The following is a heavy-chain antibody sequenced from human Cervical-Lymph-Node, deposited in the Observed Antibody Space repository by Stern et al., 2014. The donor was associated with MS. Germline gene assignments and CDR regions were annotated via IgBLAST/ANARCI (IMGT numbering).Heavy chain of an antibody. J-gene: IGHJ3*02. CDR2: IYFSGTT. CDR1: GDSISSSGFY. V-gene: IGHV4-39*01. Sequence: VQLVESGPGLVKPSETLSLTCSVSGDSISSSGFYWGWIRQTPGKGLEWIGGIYFSGTTYYSPSLKGRITISADTSKTHFSLKLSSVTAADTAVYYCARKYFDAFDIWGQGTLVTVSS. CDR3: ARKYFDAFDI. D-gene: IGHD3-10*01.